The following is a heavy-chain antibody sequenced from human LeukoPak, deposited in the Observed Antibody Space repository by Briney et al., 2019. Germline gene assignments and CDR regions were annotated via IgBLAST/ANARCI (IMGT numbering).Heavy chain of an antibody. CDR1: GFTFSSYS. CDR2: ISSSSSTI. Sequence: PGGSLRLSCAASGFTFSSYSMNWVRQAPGKGLEWVSYISSSSSTIYYADSVKGRFTISRDNAKNSLYLQMNSLRDEDTAVYYCAKYSLESSRRQRASYYYYYYGMDVWGQGTTVTVSS. J-gene: IGHJ6*02. CDR3: AKYSLESSRRQRASYYYYYYGMDV. V-gene: IGHV3-48*02. D-gene: IGHD2-21*01.